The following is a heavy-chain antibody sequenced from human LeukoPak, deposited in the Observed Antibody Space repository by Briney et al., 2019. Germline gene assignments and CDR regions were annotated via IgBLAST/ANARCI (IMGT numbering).Heavy chain of an antibody. Sequence: PSETLSLTCTVSGGSSSSSSYYWGWIRQPPGKGLERIGRIYYSGSTYYNPSLKSRVTISVDTSKNQFSLKLSSVTAADTAVYYCAREAVPMVRGVFSWGQGTLVTVSS. J-gene: IGHJ5*02. D-gene: IGHD3-10*01. V-gene: IGHV4-39*07. CDR1: GGSSSSSSYY. CDR3: AREAVPMVRGVFS. CDR2: IYYSGST.